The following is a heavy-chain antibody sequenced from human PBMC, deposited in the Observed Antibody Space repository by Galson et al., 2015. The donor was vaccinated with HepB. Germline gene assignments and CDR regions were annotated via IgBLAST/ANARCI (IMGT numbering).Heavy chain of an antibody. V-gene: IGHV1-18*04. CDR2: ISAYNGNT. J-gene: IGHJ4*02. Sequence: SVKVSCKASGYTFTSYGISWVRQAPGQGLEWMGWISAYNGNTNYAQKLQGRVTMTTDTSTSTAYMELRSLRSDDTAVYYCARGLYYYDSSGYYYFDYWGQGTLVTVSS. CDR3: ARGLYYYDSSGYYYFDY. CDR1: GYTFTSYG. D-gene: IGHD3-22*01.